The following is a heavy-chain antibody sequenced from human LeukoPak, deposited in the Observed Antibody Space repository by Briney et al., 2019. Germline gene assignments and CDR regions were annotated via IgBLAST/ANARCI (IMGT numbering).Heavy chain of an antibody. J-gene: IGHJ6*02. Sequence: PGGSLRLSCAASGFTFSSYSMSWVRQAPGKGLEWVSYISSSSSTIYYADSVKGRFTISRDNAKNSLYLQMNSLRDEDTAVYYCARDGVVVVAATSGGYYGMDVWSQGTTVTVSS. V-gene: IGHV3-48*02. CDR3: ARDGVVVVAATSGGYYGMDV. CDR1: GFTFSSYS. CDR2: ISSSSSTI. D-gene: IGHD2-15*01.